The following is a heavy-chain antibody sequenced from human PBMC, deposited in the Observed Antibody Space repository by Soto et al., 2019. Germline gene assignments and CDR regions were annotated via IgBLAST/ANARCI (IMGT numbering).Heavy chain of an antibody. Sequence: QVQLVESGGGLVKPGGSLRLSCAASGFTFSDYYMSWIRQAPGKGLEWVSYISSSSSYTNYADSVKGRFTISRDNAKNSLYLQMNSLRAEDTAVYYCARGRDGYNPEDLVDYWGQGTLVTVSS. CDR1: GFTFSDYY. CDR3: ARGRDGYNPEDLVDY. J-gene: IGHJ4*02. CDR2: ISSSSSYT. D-gene: IGHD5-12*01. V-gene: IGHV3-11*06.